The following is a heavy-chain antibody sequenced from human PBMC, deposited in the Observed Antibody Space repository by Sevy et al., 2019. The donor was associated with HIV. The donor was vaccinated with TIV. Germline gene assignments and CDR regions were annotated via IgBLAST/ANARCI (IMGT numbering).Heavy chain of an antibody. CDR1: GFTFSNAW. V-gene: IGHV3-15*01. CDR2: IKSKTDGGTT. CDR3: TTALRRLGFDP. Sequence: GGSLKISCAASGFTFSNAWMSWVRQAPGKGLEWVGRIKSKTDGGTTDYAAPVKGRFTISRDDSKNTLYLQMNSLKTEDTAVYYCTTALRRLGFDPWGQGTLVTVSS. D-gene: IGHD3-16*01. J-gene: IGHJ5*02.